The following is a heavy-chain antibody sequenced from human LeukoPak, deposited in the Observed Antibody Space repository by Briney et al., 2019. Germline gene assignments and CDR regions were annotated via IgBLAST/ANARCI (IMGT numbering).Heavy chain of an antibody. J-gene: IGHJ3*02. CDR2: IYHSGST. CDR1: GGSISSGGYS. Sequence: PSETLSLTCAVSGGSISSGGYSWSWIRQPPGKGLQWIGYIYHSGSTYYNPSLKSRVTISVDRSKNQFSLKLSSVTAADTAVYYCARGGRRDGCNPRPNDAFDIWGQGTMVTVSS. CDR3: ARGGRRDGCNPRPNDAFDI. D-gene: IGHD5-24*01. V-gene: IGHV4-30-2*01.